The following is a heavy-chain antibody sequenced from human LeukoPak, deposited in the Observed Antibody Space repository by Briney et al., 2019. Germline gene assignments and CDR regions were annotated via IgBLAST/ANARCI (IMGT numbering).Heavy chain of an antibody. D-gene: IGHD3-22*01. J-gene: IGHJ6*03. Sequence: GSSLTPARAPSAPTFDDYAMRSIRQAPGEGLEWVSGISWNSGSIGYADSVKGRFTISRENAKTSLYLQMNSLRAEDTALYYCAKGRYYYDSSAYARGWYMDVWGKGTTVTVSS. CDR1: APTFDDYA. V-gene: IGHV3-9*01. CDR3: AKGRYYYDSSAYARGWYMDV. CDR2: ISWNSGSI.